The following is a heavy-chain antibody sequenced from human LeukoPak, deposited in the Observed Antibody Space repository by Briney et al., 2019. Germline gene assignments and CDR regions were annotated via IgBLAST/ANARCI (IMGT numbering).Heavy chain of an antibody. Sequence: GGSLRLSCAASGFTFSSYAMGWVRQAPGKGLEWVSSIVGSGGSTKYAVSVRGRFTISRDNSKNTLYLQMNSLRVEDTAVYYCAKETMVRGPDAFDIWGQGTMVTVSS. J-gene: IGHJ3*02. CDR1: GFTFSSYA. CDR3: AKETMVRGPDAFDI. D-gene: IGHD3-10*01. CDR2: IVGSGGST. V-gene: IGHV3-23*01.